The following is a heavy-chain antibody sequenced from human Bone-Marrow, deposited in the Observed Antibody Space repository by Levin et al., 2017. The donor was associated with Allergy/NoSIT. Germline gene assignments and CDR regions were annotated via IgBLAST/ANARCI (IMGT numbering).Heavy chain of an antibody. CDR3: AIRNLWY. CDR2: MKEDGSEK. V-gene: IGHV3-7*02. D-gene: IGHD1-14*01. J-gene: IGHJ4*02. Sequence: SCAASGVTFSNYWVTWVRQAPGKGLEWLANMKEDGSEKNYVDSVRGRFTISTDNAKNSLFLQMNSLRAEDTAIYYCAIRNLWYWGQGTLVTVSS. CDR1: GVTFSNYW.